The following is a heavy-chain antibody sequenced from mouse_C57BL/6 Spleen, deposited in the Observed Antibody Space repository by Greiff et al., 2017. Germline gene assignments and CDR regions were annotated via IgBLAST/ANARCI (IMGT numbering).Heavy chain of an antibody. D-gene: IGHD2-1*01. CDR2: IYPGDGDT. CDR3: AKGYYGNYYAMDY. V-gene: IGHV1-80*01. Sequence: VQLQQSGAELVKPGASVKISCKASGYAFSSYWMNWVKQRPRKGLEWIGQIYPGDGDTNYNGKFKGKATLTADKSSSTAYMQLSSLTSEDSAVYFCAKGYYGNYYAMDYWGQGTSVTVSS. J-gene: IGHJ4*01. CDR1: GYAFSSYW.